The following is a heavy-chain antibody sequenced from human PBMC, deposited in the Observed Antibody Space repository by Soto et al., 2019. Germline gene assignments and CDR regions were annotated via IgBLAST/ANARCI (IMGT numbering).Heavy chain of an antibody. CDR3: ARWWSGSRQGFDP. Sequence: QVQLLESGPGLLKPSQTLSLTCTVSGGSISSGDYYWSWIRQHPGKGLEWIGYIYYSGSTYYNPSLKSRVTISVDTSKNQFSLKLSSVTAADTAVYYCARWWSGSRQGFDPWGQGTLVTVSS. J-gene: IGHJ5*02. D-gene: IGHD3-3*01. V-gene: IGHV4-31*03. CDR2: IYYSGST. CDR1: GGSISSGDYY.